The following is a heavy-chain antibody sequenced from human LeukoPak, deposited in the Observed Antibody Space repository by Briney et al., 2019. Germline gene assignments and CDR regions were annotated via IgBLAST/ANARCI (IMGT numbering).Heavy chain of an antibody. CDR2: INNNGGST. CDR3: AKNWQLDY. D-gene: IGHD1-1*01. J-gene: IGHJ4*02. V-gene: IGHV3-64*01. CDR1: GFSFSTYA. Sequence: GGSLRLSCAASGFSFSTYAMCWVRQAPGKGLEYVSAINNNGGSTHYTNSVKGRFTISRDNSKNALYLQMDSLRVEDTAVYYCAKNWQLDYWGQGTLVTVSS.